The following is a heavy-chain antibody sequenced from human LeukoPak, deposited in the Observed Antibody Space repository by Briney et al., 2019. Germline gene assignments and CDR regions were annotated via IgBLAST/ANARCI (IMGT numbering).Heavy chain of an antibody. V-gene: IGHV4-39*07. Sequence: SETLSLTCTVSGGSISSSSYYWGWIRQPPGKGLEWIGEINHSGSTNYNPSLKSRVTISVDTSKNQFSLKLSSVTAADTAVYYCARGRLWARDWGQGTLVTVSS. CDR3: ARGRLWARD. CDR1: GGSISSSSYY. CDR2: INHSGST. D-gene: IGHD3-10*01. J-gene: IGHJ4*02.